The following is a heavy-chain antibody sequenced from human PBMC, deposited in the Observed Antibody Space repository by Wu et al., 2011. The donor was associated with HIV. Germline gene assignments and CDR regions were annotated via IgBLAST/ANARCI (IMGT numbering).Heavy chain of an antibody. D-gene: IGHD3-22*01. Sequence: QVRAGARXGLSEEAWGLSEGFLQGHPGYTFTSYYMHWVRQAPGQGLEWMGIINPSGGRTTYAQKFQGRVTLTRDTSTSTVYMEMRSLRSEDTAVYYCARVSEPTYYYESSGLYGVDVWGQGTTVTVSS. V-gene: IGHV1-46*01. CDR3: ARVSEPTYYYESSGLYGVDV. J-gene: IGHJ6*02. CDR1: GYTFTSYY. CDR2: INPSGGRT.